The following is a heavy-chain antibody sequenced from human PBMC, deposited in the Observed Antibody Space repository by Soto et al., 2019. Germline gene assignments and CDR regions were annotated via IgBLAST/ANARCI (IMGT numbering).Heavy chain of an antibody. CDR1: GYTFTSYG. CDR3: ARDGEWFRNDAFDI. V-gene: IGHV1-18*01. Sequence: ASVKVSCKASGYTFTSYGISWVRQAPGQGLEWMGWISAYNGNTNYAQKHKGRVTMTTDTSTSTAYMELRSLRSDDTAVYYCARDGEWFRNDAFDIWGQGTMVTVSS. D-gene: IGHD3-3*01. CDR2: ISAYNGNT. J-gene: IGHJ3*02.